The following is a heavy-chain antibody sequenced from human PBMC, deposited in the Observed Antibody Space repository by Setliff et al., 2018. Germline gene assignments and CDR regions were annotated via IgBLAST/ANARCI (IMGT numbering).Heavy chain of an antibody. J-gene: IGHJ6*03. CDR1: GYTFTTYA. V-gene: IGHV7-4-1*02. CDR2: INTNTGNP. Sequence: ASVNVSCKASGYTFTTYAMGWMRQAPGQRLEWMGWINTNTGNPSYAQGFTGRFVFSLDTSVSTAYLQISSLKPEDTAVYYCARASRFGTVKWRGDYYMDVWGKGTTVTVSS. CDR3: ARASRFGTVKWRGDYYMDV. D-gene: IGHD3-10*01.